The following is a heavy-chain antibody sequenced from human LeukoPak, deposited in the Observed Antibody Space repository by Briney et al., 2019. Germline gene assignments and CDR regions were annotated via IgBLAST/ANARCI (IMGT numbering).Heavy chain of an antibody. V-gene: IGHV3-21*01. CDR3: ARDNTDIVVVPAADSPYYYYYGMDV. CDR2: ISSSSSYI. Sequence: GGSLRLSCAASGFTFSSYSMNWVRQAPGKGLEWVSSISSSSSYIYYADSVKGRFTISGDNAKNSLYLQMNSLRAEDTAVYYCARDNTDIVVVPAADSPYYYYYGMDVWGKGTTVTVSS. J-gene: IGHJ6*04. CDR1: GFTFSSYS. D-gene: IGHD2-2*01.